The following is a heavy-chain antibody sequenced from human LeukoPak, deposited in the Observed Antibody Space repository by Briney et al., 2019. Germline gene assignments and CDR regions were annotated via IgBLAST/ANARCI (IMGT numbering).Heavy chain of an antibody. Sequence: GESLKISCKGSGYSFTSYWSGWVRQMPGKGLEWMGIIYPGDSDTRYSPSFQGQVTISADKSISTAYLQWSSLKASDTAMYYCARLSYDSSGYALLGFDYWGQGTLVTVSS. CDR3: ARLSYDSSGYALLGFDY. CDR2: IYPGDSDT. D-gene: IGHD3-22*01. CDR1: GYSFTSYW. J-gene: IGHJ4*02. V-gene: IGHV5-51*01.